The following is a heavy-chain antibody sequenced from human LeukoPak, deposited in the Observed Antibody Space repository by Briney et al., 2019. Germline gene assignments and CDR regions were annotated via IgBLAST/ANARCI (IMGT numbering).Heavy chain of an antibody. V-gene: IGHV3-21*01. D-gene: IGHD3-10*01. CDR1: GFSFSTYS. J-gene: IGHJ4*02. Sequence: GGSLRLSCAASGFSFSTYSMNWVRQAPGKGLEWVSSISSSADYIHYADSVKGRFTISRDNAKNSLYLQMNSLGAEDTAVYYCTRGGDPYGSGSYTIYYFDYWGQGTLVTASS. CDR3: TRGGDPYGSGSYTIYYFDY. CDR2: ISSSADYI.